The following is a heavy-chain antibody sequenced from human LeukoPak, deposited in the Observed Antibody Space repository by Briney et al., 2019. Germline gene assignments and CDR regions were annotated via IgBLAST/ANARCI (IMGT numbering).Heavy chain of an antibody. D-gene: IGHD3-22*01. V-gene: IGHV4-59*01. CDR1: GGSISSYY. CDR2: IYYSGST. CDR3: ARDEGDYYDSSGPL. J-gene: IGHJ4*02. Sequence: SETLSLTCTGSGGSISSYYWSWIRQPPGKGLEWIGYIYYSGSTNYNPSLKSRVTISVDTSKNQFSLKLSSVTAADTAVYYCARDEGDYYDSSGPLWGQGTLVTVSS.